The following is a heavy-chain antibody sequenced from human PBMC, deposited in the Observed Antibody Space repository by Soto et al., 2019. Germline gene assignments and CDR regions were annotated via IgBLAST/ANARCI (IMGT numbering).Heavy chain of an antibody. Sequence: EVQLVESGGGLVQPGGSLRLSCAASGFTFSSYSMNWVRQAPGKGLEWVSYISSSSTIYYADSVKGRFTISRDNAKNSLYLQMNSLRAEDTAVYYCAREDSGSGHHFRYYYYMDVWGKGTTVTVSS. CDR3: AREDSGSGHHFRYYYYMDV. CDR2: ISSSSTI. D-gene: IGHD1-26*01. J-gene: IGHJ6*03. V-gene: IGHV3-48*01. CDR1: GFTFSSYS.